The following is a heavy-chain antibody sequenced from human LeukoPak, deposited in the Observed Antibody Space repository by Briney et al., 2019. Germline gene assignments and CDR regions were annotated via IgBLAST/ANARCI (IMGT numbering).Heavy chain of an antibody. CDR3: AKSHELLWFGEMGYFDY. Sequence: GGSLRLSCAASGFTFSSYAMSWVRQAPGKGLEWVSAISGSGGSTYYADSVKGRFTISRDNSKNTLYLQMNSLRAEDTAVYYCAKSHELLWFGEMGYFDYWGQGTLVTVSS. V-gene: IGHV3-23*01. D-gene: IGHD3-10*01. J-gene: IGHJ4*02. CDR2: ISGSGGST. CDR1: GFTFSSYA.